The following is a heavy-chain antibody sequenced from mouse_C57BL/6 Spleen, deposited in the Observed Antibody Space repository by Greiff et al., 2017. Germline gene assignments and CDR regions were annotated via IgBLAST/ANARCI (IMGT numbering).Heavy chain of an antibody. CDR1: GFTFSSYT. Sequence: DVKLVESGGGLVKPGGSLKLSCAASGFTFSSYTMSWVRQTPEKRLEWVATISGGGGNTYYPDSVKGRFTISRDNAKNTLYLQMSSLRSEDTALYYCARWTTVVATGNYFDYWGQGTTLTVSS. CDR3: ARWTTVVATGNYFDY. V-gene: IGHV5-9*01. D-gene: IGHD1-1*01. CDR2: ISGGGGNT. J-gene: IGHJ2*01.